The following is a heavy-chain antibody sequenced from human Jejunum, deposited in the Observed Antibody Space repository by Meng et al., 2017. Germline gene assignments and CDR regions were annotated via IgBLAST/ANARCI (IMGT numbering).Heavy chain of an antibody. V-gene: IGHV3-7*01. CDR2: MKQDGSEL. Sequence: ESLKISCAASAFTFSDSWMNWVRQAPGKGLEWVANMKQDGSELYYVDSVKGRFTISRDNAENSLHLQMDSLRGEDTAIYYCVLGSGWSFKYWGQGTLVTVSS. CDR3: VLGSGWSFKY. J-gene: IGHJ4*02. D-gene: IGHD6-19*01. CDR1: AFTFSDSW.